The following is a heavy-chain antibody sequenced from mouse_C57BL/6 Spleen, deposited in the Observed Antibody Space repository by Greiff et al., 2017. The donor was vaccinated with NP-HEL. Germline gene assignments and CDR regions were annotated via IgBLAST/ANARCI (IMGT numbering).Heavy chain of an antibody. CDR1: GFTFSDYG. CDR3: ARYDGYYAWYFDV. CDR2: ISSGSSTI. D-gene: IGHD2-3*01. J-gene: IGHJ1*03. Sequence: DVKLVESGGGLVKPGGSLKLSCAASGFTFSDYGMHWVRQAPEKGLEWVAYISSGSSTIYYADTVKGRFTISRDNAKNTLFLQMTSLRSEDTAMYYCARYDGYYAWYFDVWGTGTTVTVSS. V-gene: IGHV5-17*01.